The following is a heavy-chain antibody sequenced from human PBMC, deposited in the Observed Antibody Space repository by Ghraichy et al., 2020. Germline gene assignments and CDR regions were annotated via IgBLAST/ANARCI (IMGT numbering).Heavy chain of an antibody. CDR3: AREVCNGGVCYTKSSLFDY. J-gene: IGHJ4*02. CDR2: IDYDGST. D-gene: IGHD2-8*02. V-gene: IGHV4-34*01. Sequence: SDTLSLTCAVYGGSISGYYWSWIRQPPGKGLEWVGEIDYDGSTNYNPSLKSRVTISVDTSKNQFSLKLSSVTAADTAVYYCAREVCNGGVCYTKSSLFDYWGQGTLVTVSS. CDR1: GGSISGYY.